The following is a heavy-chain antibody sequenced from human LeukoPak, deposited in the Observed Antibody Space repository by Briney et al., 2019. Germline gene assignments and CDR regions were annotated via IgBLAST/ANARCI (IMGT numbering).Heavy chain of an antibody. D-gene: IGHD3-10*01. V-gene: IGHV3-23*01. CDR1: GFTFRSYA. Sequence: GGSLKLFCAASGFTFRSYAMSWVRQASGKGLEWVSAISGSGGSTYYADSVKGRFTISRDNYKNTLYLQINTLRAEDTAVYYCAKGTTMVRGVISSGDAFDIWGQGTMVTVSS. J-gene: IGHJ3*02. CDR3: AKGTTMVRGVISSGDAFDI. CDR2: ISGSGGST.